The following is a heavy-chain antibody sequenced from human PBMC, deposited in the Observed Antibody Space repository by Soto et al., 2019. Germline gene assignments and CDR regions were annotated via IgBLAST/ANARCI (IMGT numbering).Heavy chain of an antibody. J-gene: IGHJ6*02. CDR3: TRDFWSGYYNRYYYGMDV. CDR2: FRSKAYGGTT. D-gene: IGHD3-3*01. V-gene: IGHV3-49*03. CDR1: GFTFGDYA. Sequence: GGSLRLSCTASGFTFGDYAMSWFRQAPGKGLEWVGFFRSKAYGGTTEYAASVKGRFTISRDDSKSIAYLQMNSLKTEDTAVYYCTRDFWSGYYNRYYYGMDVWGQGTTVTVSS.